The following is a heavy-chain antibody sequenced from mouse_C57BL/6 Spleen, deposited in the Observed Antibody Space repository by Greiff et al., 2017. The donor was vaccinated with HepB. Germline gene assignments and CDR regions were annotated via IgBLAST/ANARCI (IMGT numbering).Heavy chain of an antibody. J-gene: IGHJ2*01. CDR2: INPSSGYT. CDR3: ARGITTVS. CDR1: GYTFTSYW. V-gene: IGHV1-7*01. Sequence: QVQLKQSGAELAKPGASVKLSCKASGYTFTSYWMHWVKQRPGQGLEWIGYINPSSGYTKYNQKFKDKATLTADKSSRTAYMQLSSLTYEDSAVYYCARGITTVSWGQGTTLTVSS. D-gene: IGHD1-1*01.